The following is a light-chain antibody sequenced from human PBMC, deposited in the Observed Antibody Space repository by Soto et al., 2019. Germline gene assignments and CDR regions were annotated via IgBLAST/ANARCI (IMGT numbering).Light chain of an antibody. V-gene: IGLV1-40*01. CDR2: GNT. CDR3: QSYDDSLSVHYV. Sequence: QSVLTQPPSVSGAPGQRVTISCTGSSSNIGSTYDVQWYQQLPGTAPKLLIHGNTDRPSGVPDRFSGSKSGTSASLAFTGLQADDEADYYCQSYDDSLSVHYVFGTGIKVTVL. J-gene: IGLJ1*01. CDR1: SSNIGSTYD.